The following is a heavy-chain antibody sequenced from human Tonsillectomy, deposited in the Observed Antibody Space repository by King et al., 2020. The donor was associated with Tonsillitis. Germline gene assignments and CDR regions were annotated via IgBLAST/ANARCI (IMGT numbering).Heavy chain of an antibody. CDR1: GFTFRSYA. Sequence: VQLVESGGGVVQSGRSLRLSCAASGFTFRSYAMNWVRQAPGKGLEWVAVISYDGTNKYYADSVRGRFSISRDNSKNTLDLQMNSLRAEDTAVYYCAGVLNIAAHDGFDYWGRGTLVTVSS. CDR2: ISYDGTNK. D-gene: IGHD6-6*01. V-gene: IGHV3-30-3*01. J-gene: IGHJ4*02. CDR3: AGVLNIAAHDGFDY.